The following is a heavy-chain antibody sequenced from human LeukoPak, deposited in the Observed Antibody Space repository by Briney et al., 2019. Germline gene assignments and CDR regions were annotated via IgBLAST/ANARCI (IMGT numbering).Heavy chain of an antibody. D-gene: IGHD1-26*01. CDR2: INSDGSST. CDR1: GFNFDSSW. J-gene: IGHJ4*02. CDR3: ARDRSYYGYFDS. Sequence: GGSLRLSCAGSGFNFDSSWMHWVRQGPGEGLVWVSRINSDGSSTTYADSVKGRFTFSRDNAKNTLYLQMNSLRAEDTAVYYCARDRSYYGYFDSWGQGTLVTVSS. V-gene: IGHV3-74*01.